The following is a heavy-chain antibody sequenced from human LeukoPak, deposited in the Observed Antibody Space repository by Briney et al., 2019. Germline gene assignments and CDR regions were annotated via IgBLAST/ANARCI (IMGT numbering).Heavy chain of an antibody. Sequence: GGSLRLSCAASGFTFSNAWMSWVRQAPAKGLEWVGRIKSKTDGGTTDYAAPVKGRFAIPRDDSKNTLYLQMNSLKTEDTAVYYCTTDLWSGFSDYWGQGTLVTVSS. V-gene: IGHV3-15*01. J-gene: IGHJ4*02. CDR2: IKSKTDGGTT. CDR1: GFTFSNAW. CDR3: TTDLWSGFSDY. D-gene: IGHD3-3*01.